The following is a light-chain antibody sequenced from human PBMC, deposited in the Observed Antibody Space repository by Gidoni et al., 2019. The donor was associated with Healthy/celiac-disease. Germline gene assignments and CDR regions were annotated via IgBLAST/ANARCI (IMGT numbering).Light chain of an antibody. Sequence: SYELTQPPPVSVSPGQTARITCSGDALPKQYAYWYQQKPGQAPVLVIYKDSERTSGIPERFSGSSSGTTVTLTISGVQAEDEADYYCQSADSSGTYDVVFGGGTKLTV. V-gene: IGLV3-25*03. J-gene: IGLJ2*01. CDR3: QSADSSGTYDVV. CDR1: ALPKQY. CDR2: KDS.